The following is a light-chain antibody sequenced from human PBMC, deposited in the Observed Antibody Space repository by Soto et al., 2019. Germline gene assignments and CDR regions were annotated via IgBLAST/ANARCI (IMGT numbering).Light chain of an antibody. CDR1: SSDVGAYNL. CDR3: ASYTGNNAWL. Sequence: QSALTQPASVSGSPEQSITISCTGTSSDVGAYNLVSWYQQHPGKAPRLIIYEGSKRPSGISHRFSGSKSDNTASLTISGLQTDDEGDYYCASYTGNNAWLFGGGTKLTVL. V-gene: IGLV2-14*02. CDR2: EGS. J-gene: IGLJ2*01.